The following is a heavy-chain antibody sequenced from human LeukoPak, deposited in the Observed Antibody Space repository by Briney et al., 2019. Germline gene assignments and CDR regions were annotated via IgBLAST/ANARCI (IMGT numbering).Heavy chain of an antibody. CDR3: ATAYSSSWYPSDY. CDR1: GYTFTDYY. J-gene: IGHJ4*02. V-gene: IGHV1-69-2*01. D-gene: IGHD6-13*01. CDR2: VDPEDGET. Sequence: ASVKVSCKASGYTFTDYYMHWVQQAPGKGLEWMGRVDPEDGETIYAEKFQGRVTITADTSTDTAYMELSSLRSEDTAVYYCATAYSSSWYPSDYWGQGTLVTVSS.